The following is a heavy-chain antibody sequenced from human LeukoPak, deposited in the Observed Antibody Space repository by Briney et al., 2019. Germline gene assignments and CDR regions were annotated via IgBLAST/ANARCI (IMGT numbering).Heavy chain of an antibody. V-gene: IGHV1-2*02. D-gene: IGHD5-12*01. Sequence: ASVKVSCKASGYTFTDYYIHCVRQAPGQGLEWMGWINPSTGGTKYAQKFQGRVTMTRDTSSRTAYMEVARLRPDDTAVYYCARGKLYSGYDYLDYWGQGTLVTVSS. CDR1: GYTFTDYY. J-gene: IGHJ4*02. CDR3: ARGKLYSGYDYLDY. CDR2: INPSTGGT.